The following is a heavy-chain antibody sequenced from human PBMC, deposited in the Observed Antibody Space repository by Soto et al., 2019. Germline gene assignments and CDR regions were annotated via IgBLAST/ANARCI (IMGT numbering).Heavy chain of an antibody. CDR3: TTGLTIFGVVIDP. CDR2: IKSKSDDATT. CDR1: GFTFSNAL. Sequence: GGSLRLSCAASGFTFSNALMTWVRQAPGKGLEWVGRIKSKSDDATTDYAAPVRGRFIISRDDSKNTLYLQMNSLKNEDTAVYYCTTGLTIFGVVIDPWGQGTLVTVSS. J-gene: IGHJ5*02. D-gene: IGHD3-3*01. V-gene: IGHV3-15*01.